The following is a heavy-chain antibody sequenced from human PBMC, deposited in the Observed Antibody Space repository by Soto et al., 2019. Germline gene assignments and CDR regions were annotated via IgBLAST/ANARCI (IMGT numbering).Heavy chain of an antibody. CDR2: ISYDGSNK. V-gene: IGHV3-30-3*01. CDR3: ARARRAAAGIYYYYYYGMDV. CDR1: GFTFSSYA. D-gene: IGHD6-13*01. Sequence: PGGSLRLSCAASGFTFSSYAMHWVRQAPGKGLEWVAVISYDGSNKYYADSVKGRFTISRDNSKNTLYLQMNSLRAEDTAVYYCARARRAAAGIYYYYYYGMDVWGQGTTVTVSS. J-gene: IGHJ6*02.